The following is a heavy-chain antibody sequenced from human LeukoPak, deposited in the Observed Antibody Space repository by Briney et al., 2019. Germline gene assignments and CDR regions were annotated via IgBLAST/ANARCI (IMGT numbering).Heavy chain of an antibody. D-gene: IGHD6-19*01. V-gene: IGHV3-7*03. J-gene: IGHJ3*02. CDR3: ARAKGSGWYSAFDI. CDR2: IKGDGNEK. Sequence: GGSLRLSCAASGFTFSRSWMTWVREAPGKGLEGVANIKGDGNEKYYADCVRGSFTSSRDNAKNSLSLKMNSLRADDTSLYYCARAKGSGWYSAFDIWGQGTMVTVSS. CDR1: GFTFSRSW.